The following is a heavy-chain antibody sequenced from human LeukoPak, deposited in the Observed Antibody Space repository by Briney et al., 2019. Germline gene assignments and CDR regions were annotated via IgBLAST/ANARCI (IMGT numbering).Heavy chain of an antibody. CDR1: GGSISCSSYY. J-gene: IGHJ4*02. Sequence: SETLSLTCTVSGGSISCSSYYWGWIRQPPGKGLEWIGSIYYSGSTYYNPSPKSRVTISVDTSKNQFSLKLSSVTAADTAVYYCARRRGVMSYYFDYWGQGTLVTVSS. V-gene: IGHV4-39*01. CDR3: ARRRGVMSYYFDY. D-gene: IGHD3-10*01. CDR2: IYYSGST.